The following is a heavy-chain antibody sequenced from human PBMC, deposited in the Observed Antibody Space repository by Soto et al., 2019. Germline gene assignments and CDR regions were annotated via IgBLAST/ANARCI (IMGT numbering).Heavy chain of an antibody. CDR2: IYSDGST. J-gene: IGHJ4*02. D-gene: IGHD6-13*01. Sequence: QVQLQESGPGLVQPSETLSLTCTVSGGSIIGYYWSCIRQPAGKGLEWIGRIYSDGSTNYNPSLKSRVTMSVDTSKNQFSLKLTSMTAADTAMYYCARMRAAGTFDYWGQGTLVTVSS. V-gene: IGHV4-4*07. CDR1: GGSIIGYY. CDR3: ARMRAAGTFDY.